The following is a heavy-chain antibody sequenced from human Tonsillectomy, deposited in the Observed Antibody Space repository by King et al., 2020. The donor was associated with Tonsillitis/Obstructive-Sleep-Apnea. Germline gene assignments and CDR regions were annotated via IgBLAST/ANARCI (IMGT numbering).Heavy chain of an antibody. Sequence: VQLQESGPGLVKPSETLSLTCTVSGGSISSYYWSWIRQPPGKGLEWIGYIYYSGSTNYNPSLKSRVTISVDTSKNQFSLKLSSVTAADTAVYYCARDQGYCSSTSCYDFFDYWGQGTLVTVSS. D-gene: IGHD2-2*01. CDR2: IYYSGST. J-gene: IGHJ4*02. V-gene: IGHV4-59*01. CDR3: ARDQGYCSSTSCYDFFDY. CDR1: GGSISSYY.